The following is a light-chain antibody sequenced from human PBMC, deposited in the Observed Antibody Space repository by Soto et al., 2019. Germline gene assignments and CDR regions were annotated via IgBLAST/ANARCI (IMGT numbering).Light chain of an antibody. Sequence: EVVLTQSPDTLSLSPGERATLSCRASQSVSSSYLAWYQQKPGQAPRLVIYGASSRATGIPDRFSGSGSGTDFTLTISRLEPEDFAVYYCHQFGYSPWTFGQGTKVEFK. CDR2: GAS. J-gene: IGKJ1*01. V-gene: IGKV3-20*01. CDR1: QSVSSSY. CDR3: HQFGYSPWT.